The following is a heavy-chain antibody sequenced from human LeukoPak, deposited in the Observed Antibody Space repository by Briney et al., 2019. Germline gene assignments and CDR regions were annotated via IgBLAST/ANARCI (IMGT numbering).Heavy chain of an antibody. Sequence: GASVKVSCKASGYTFTSYGISWVRQAPGQGLEWMGWISAYNGNTSYAQKLQGRVTMTTDTSTSTAYMELRSLRSDDTAVYYCARVLGYCSSTSCLPSYYYYYGMDVWGQGTTVTVSS. V-gene: IGHV1-18*01. CDR3: ARVLGYCSSTSCLPSYYYYYGMDV. J-gene: IGHJ6*02. CDR2: ISAYNGNT. CDR1: GYTFTSYG. D-gene: IGHD2-2*01.